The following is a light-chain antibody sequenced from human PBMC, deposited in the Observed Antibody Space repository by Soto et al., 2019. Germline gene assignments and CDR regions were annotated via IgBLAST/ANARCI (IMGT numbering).Light chain of an antibody. CDR1: QSVSSSY. V-gene: IGKV3-20*01. Sequence: EIVLTQSPGTLSLSPGERATLSCGASQSVSSSYLAWYQQKPGQAPRLLIYGASSRATGIPDRFSGSGSGTDFTLTISRLEPEDFAVYYCRQYGSSQYTFGQGTKLEIK. J-gene: IGKJ2*01. CDR2: GAS. CDR3: RQYGSSQYT.